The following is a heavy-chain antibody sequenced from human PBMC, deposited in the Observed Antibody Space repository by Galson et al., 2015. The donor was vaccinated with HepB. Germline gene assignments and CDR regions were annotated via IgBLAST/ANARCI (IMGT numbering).Heavy chain of an antibody. J-gene: IGHJ4*02. D-gene: IGHD2-15*01. CDR1: GYTFSNYA. CDR3: ARNRGSGSHFFDS. CDR2: INTNTGNP. V-gene: IGHV7-4-1*02. Sequence: SVKVSCKASGYTFSNYAMNWVRQAPGQGLEWMGGINTNTGNPTYAQGFIGRFVFSLDTSASTAYLQISSLQAEGNAVYYCARNRGSGSHFFDSWGEGTLVTVSS.